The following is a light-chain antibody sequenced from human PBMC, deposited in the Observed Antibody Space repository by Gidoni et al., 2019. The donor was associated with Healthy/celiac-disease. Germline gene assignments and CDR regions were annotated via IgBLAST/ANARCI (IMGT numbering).Light chain of an antibody. J-gene: IGKJ1*01. CDR1: QSFSSN. V-gene: IGKV3-15*01. CDR2: GAS. CDR3: QQYKNWPRT. Sequence: EIVMTQSPATRSVSPGERATLSCRASQSFSSNLAGYKQKPGQDPRLLIYGASTRATGIPARFSGSGSGTEFTLTIRSLQSEDFAVYYCQQYKNWPRTFGQXTKVEIK.